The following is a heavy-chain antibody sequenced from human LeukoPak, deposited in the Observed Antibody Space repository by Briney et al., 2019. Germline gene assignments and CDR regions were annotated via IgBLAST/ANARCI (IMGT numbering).Heavy chain of an antibody. D-gene: IGHD3-10*01. V-gene: IGHV3-48*03. CDR1: GFTFSSYE. J-gene: IGHJ4*02. CDR3: ARATYYYGSGSYEDLGLFDY. CDR2: ISSSGGTI. Sequence: PGGSLRLSCAASGFTFSSYEMNWVRQAPGKGLEWVSYISSSGGTIYYADSVKGRFTISRDNAKNSLYLQMNSLRAEDTAVYYCARATYYYGSGSYEDLGLFDYWGQGTLVTVSS.